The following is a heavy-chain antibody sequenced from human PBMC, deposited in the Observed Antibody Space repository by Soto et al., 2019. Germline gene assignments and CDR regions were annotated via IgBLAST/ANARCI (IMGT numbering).Heavy chain of an antibody. J-gene: IGHJ4*02. D-gene: IGHD3-10*01. CDR3: AGSGYYGFVY. V-gene: IGHV4-59*02. Sequence: QVQLQESGPGLVKPSETLSLTCAVSGESVIDYYWSWIRQPPGKGLEWIGHIYYTGSTNYNPSLRSRVTMSQDTSKNQFSLKLASVTSADTVVYYCAGSGYYGFVYWVQGALVTVSS. CDR1: GESVIDYY. CDR2: IYYTGST.